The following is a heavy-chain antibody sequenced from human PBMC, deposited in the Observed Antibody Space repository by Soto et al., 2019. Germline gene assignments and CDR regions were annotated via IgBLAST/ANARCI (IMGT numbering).Heavy chain of an antibody. J-gene: IGHJ1*01. CDR2: IYYSGST. CDR3: ARDAVAPYEH. D-gene: IGHD3-16*01. Sequence: SETLSLTCTVSGGSISSYYWSCIRQPPGKGLEWVGYIYYSGSTRYNPSLKSRVTMSAATSKDQFSLKLHSVTAADTAVYYCARDAVAPYEHWGRGILVTVSS. V-gene: IGHV4-59*01. CDR1: GGSISSYY.